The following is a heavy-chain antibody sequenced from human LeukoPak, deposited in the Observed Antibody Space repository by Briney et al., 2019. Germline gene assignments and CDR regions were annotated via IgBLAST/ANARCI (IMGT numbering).Heavy chain of an antibody. CDR1: GGSIRGYY. D-gene: IGHD3-16*01. V-gene: IGHV4-59*08. CDR2: IYYSGST. J-gene: IGHJ6*03. Sequence: PSETPSLTCTVSGGSIRGYYWSWVRQPPGKGLEWIAYIYYSGSTNYNPSSKSGVTISLDTSKNQFPLKLSSVTAADTAVYYCAVGATHYYMDVWGKGTTVTVSS. CDR3: AVGATHYYMDV.